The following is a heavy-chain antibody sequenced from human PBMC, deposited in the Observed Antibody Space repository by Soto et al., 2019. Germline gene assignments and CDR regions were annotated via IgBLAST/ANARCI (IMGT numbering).Heavy chain of an antibody. CDR1: GFSFNRYG. D-gene: IGHD3-3*01. CDR3: AKDLWSGMGFFHGMDV. CDR2: ISYDGNKK. V-gene: IGHV3-30*18. J-gene: IGHJ6*02. Sequence: QVHLVESGGGVVQPGRSLRLSCTVSGFSFNRYGMHWVRQAPGKGLEWVAVISYDGNKKYFADSVQGRFSISRDNSKSTLYLEMNSLRTEDTAVYYCAKDLWSGMGFFHGMDVWGQGTTVTVSS.